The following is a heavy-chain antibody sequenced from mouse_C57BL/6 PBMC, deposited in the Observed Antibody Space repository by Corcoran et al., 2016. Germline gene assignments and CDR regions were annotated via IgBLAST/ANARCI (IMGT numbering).Heavy chain of an antibody. CDR3: ARSQRTGDY. V-gene: IGHV9-3*01. CDR1: GYTFTTYG. J-gene: IGHJ2*01. D-gene: IGHD3-1*01. Sequence: QIQLVQSGPELKKPGETVKISCKASGYTFTTYGMSWVKQAPGKGLKWMGWINTYSGVPTYADDFKGRFAFSLETSASTAYLQINNLKNEDTATYFCARSQRTGDYWGQGTTLTVSS. CDR2: INTYSGVP.